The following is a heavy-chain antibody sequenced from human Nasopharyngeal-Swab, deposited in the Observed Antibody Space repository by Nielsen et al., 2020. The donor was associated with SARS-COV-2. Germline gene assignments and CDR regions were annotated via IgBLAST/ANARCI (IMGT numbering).Heavy chain of an antibody. CDR3: ARGGLYSNYLFDY. V-gene: IGHV3-74*01. CDR1: GFTFSSYW. J-gene: IGHJ4*02. CDR2: INGDGSST. D-gene: IGHD4-11*01. Sequence: GESLKISCAASGFTFSSYWMHWVRQAPGKGLVWVSRINGDGSSTTYADSVRGRFTISSDNAKNMLYLQLNSLRAEDTAVYYCARGGLYSNYLFDYWAREPWSPSPQ.